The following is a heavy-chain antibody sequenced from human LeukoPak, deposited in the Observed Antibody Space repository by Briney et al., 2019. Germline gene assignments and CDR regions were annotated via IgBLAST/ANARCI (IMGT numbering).Heavy chain of an antibody. Sequence: GGSLRLSCAAAGFTFSNYWMHWVRQAPGKGLVWVSRINGDGSSTTYADSVKGRFTISRENAKNTLYLRVNSLRAEDTAVYYCAREFSSGWTHFDYWGQGTLVTVSS. CDR1: GFTFSNYW. J-gene: IGHJ4*02. CDR3: AREFSSGWTHFDY. D-gene: IGHD6-19*01. CDR2: INGDGSST. V-gene: IGHV3-74*03.